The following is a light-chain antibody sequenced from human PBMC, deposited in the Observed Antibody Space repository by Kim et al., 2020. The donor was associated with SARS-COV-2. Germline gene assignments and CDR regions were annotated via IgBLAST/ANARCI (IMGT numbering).Light chain of an antibody. CDR1: QSISSY. CDR2: AAS. CDR3: QQSYSTPRT. Sequence: ASVGDRVTISCRASQSISSYLNWYQQKPGKAPKLLIYAASSLQSGVPSRFSGSGSGTDFTLTISSLQPEDFATYYCQQSYSTPRTFGQGTKVDIK. J-gene: IGKJ1*01. V-gene: IGKV1-39*01.